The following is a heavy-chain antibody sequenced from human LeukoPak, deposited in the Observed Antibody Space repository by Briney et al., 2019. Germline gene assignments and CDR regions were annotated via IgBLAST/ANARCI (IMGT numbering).Heavy chain of an antibody. Sequence: GGSLRLSCAASGFTVSSNYMSWVRQAPGKGLEWVSVIYSGGSTYYADSVKGRFTISRDNSKNTLYLQMNSLRAEDTAIYYCAKGVWVVSIFDYWGQGTLVTVSS. D-gene: IGHD3-16*01. V-gene: IGHV3-53*01. CDR1: GFTVSSNY. CDR3: AKGVWVVSIFDY. J-gene: IGHJ4*02. CDR2: IYSGGST.